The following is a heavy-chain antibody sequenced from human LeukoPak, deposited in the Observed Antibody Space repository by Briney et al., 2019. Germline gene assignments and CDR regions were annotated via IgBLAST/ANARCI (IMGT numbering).Heavy chain of an antibody. D-gene: IGHD5-18*01. CDR1: RFTFSSYW. CDR3: ARGESYGRNYYFDY. CDR2: IRQDGSEK. J-gene: IGHJ4*02. Sequence: HPGGSLRLSRAASRFTFSSYWMSWVRQAPGKGLEWVANIRQDGSEKYYVDSVKGRFTISRDNAKNSLYLQMNSLRAEDTSVYYCARGESYGRNYYFDYWGQGTLVTVSS. V-gene: IGHV3-7*03.